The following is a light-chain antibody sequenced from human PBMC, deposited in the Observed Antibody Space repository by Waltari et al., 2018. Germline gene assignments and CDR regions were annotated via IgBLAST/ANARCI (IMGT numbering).Light chain of an antibody. Sequence: QSALTQPASVSGSPGPSITIPCSGIGRDIGASKYVSWYQQHPGKAPNLMIYEVTYRPSGVSDRFSGSKSGNTSSLTISGLQAEDEADYFCCTYTSSDTRVFGTGTKVTVL. V-gene: IGLV2-14*03. CDR1: GRDIGASKY. CDR2: EVT. CDR3: CTYTSSDTRV. J-gene: IGLJ1*01.